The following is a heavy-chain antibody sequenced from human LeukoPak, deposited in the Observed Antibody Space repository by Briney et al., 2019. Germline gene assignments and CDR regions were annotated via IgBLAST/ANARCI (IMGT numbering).Heavy chain of an antibody. CDR2: IYSGGST. J-gene: IGHJ3*02. D-gene: IGHD3-9*01. CDR1: GFTVSSNY. CDR3: AREGDILTGYYNTDAFDI. V-gene: IGHV3-66*01. Sequence: PGGSLRLSCAASGFTVSSNYMSWVRQAPGKGLEWVSVIYSGGSTYYADSVKGRFTISRDNSKNTLYLQMNSLRAEDTAVYYCAREGDILTGYYNTDAFDIWGQGTMVTVSS.